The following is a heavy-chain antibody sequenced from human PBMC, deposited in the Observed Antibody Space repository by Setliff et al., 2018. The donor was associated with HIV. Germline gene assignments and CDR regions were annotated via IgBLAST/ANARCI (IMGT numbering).Heavy chain of an antibody. CDR1: GSTFSSYA. D-gene: IGHD2-21*01. V-gene: IGHV3-23*01. CDR2: ITNTGGTT. J-gene: IGHJ3*02. CDR3: AKSPVVWPHSFDI. Sequence: PGGSLRLSCAASGSTFSSYAMNWVRQAPGKGLEWVSSITNTGGTTYYAYSVKGRFTISIDNSKNTLYLQMNSLRADDTAVYYCAKSPVVWPHSFDIWGQGTMVTVSS.